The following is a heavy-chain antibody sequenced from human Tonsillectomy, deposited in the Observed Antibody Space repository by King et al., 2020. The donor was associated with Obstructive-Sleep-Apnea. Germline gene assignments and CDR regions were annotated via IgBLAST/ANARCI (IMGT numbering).Heavy chain of an antibody. J-gene: IGHJ4*02. D-gene: IGHD1-26*01. CDR2: ISYDGSNK. CDR1: GFTFSSYA. CDR3: ARGSGSYRVFDY. Sequence: VQLVESGGGVVQPGRSLRLSCAASGFTFSSYAMHWVRQAPGKGLEWVAVISYDGSNKYYADSVKGRFTISRDNSKNTLYLQMNSLRAEDTAVYYCARGSGSYRVFDYWGQGTLVTVSS. V-gene: IGHV3-30*04.